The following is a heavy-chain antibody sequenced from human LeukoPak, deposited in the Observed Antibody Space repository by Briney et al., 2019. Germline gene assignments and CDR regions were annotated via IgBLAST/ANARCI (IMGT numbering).Heavy chain of an antibody. CDR1: GGSISSHY. CDR3: ARENSGNLDL. CDR2: IYYSGST. V-gene: IGHV4-59*11. Sequence: SETLSLTCAVSGGSISSHYWSWIRQPPGKGLEWIGYIYYSGSTNYNPSLRRRVTISVDTSKNQFSLKLSSVTAADTAVYYCARENSGNLDLWGRGTLVTVSS. J-gene: IGHJ2*01. D-gene: IGHD1-14*01.